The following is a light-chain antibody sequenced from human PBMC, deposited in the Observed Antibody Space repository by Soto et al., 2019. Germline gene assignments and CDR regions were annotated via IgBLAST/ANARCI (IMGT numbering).Light chain of an antibody. CDR2: GAS. V-gene: IGKV3D-15*01. J-gene: IGKJ2*01. CDR1: QSVSSS. CDR3: QQYSNRYT. Sequence: EIVMTQSPATLSVSPGERATLSCRASQSVSSSLAWYQHKPGQAPRLLIYGASIRATGIPARFSGSESGTEFTLTISSLQSEDFAAYYCQQYSNRYTFGQGTKLEIK.